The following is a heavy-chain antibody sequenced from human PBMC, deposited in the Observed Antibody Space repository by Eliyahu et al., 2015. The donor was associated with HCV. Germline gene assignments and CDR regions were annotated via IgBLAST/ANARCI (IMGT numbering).Heavy chain of an antibody. J-gene: IGHJ5*02. D-gene: IGHD2/OR15-2a*01. V-gene: IGHV4-34*01. CDR1: GGSFSGYY. Sequence: QVQLQQWGAGLLKPSETLSLTCAVYGGSFSGYYWXWIRXPPGKGLEWIGEIXHSGSTNYNPSLKSRVTISVDTSKNQFSLKLSSVTAADTAVYYCARGIRGVLSRGWFDPWGQGTLVTVSS. CDR3: ARGIRGVLSRGWFDP. CDR2: IXHSGST.